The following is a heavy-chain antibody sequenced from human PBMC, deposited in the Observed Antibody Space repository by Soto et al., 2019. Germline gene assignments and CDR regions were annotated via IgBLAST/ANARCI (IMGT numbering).Heavy chain of an antibody. CDR3: ARGRGAAADYFDF. V-gene: IGHV3-11*05. CDR2: ISSSTSHT. D-gene: IGHD6-13*01. Sequence: PGGSLRLSCAVSGFTFSDYYMTWIRQAPGKGLEWVSYISSSTSHTNYADSVKGRFTISRDNAKNSLFLQMNSLRAEDTAVYYCARGRGAAADYFDFWGQGTLVNVSS. CDR1: GFTFSDYY. J-gene: IGHJ4*02.